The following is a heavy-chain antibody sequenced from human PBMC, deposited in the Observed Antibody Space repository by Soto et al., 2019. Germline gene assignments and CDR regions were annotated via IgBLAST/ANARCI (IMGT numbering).Heavy chain of an antibody. CDR1: GFTFSSYA. Sequence: GGSLRLSCAASGFTFSSYAMSWVRQAPGKGLEWVSAISGSGGSTYYADSVKGRFTISRDNSKNTLYLQMNSLRAEDTAVYYCAKDQRYFDWLINWFDPWGQGTLVTVSS. CDR3: AKDQRYFDWLINWFDP. D-gene: IGHD3-9*01. J-gene: IGHJ5*02. V-gene: IGHV3-23*01. CDR2: ISGSGGST.